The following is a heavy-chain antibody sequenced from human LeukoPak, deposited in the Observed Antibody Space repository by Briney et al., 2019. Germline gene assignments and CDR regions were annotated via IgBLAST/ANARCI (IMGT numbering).Heavy chain of an antibody. J-gene: IGHJ6*02. CDR3: AKHLTATNTYIFFGLDV. Sequence: GGTPRLSSAPSGFSFKDYSVHWVRQPPGEGMEWVSAINWNGGGTDYADSVKGRFTIFRDNAKNSLYMQFSSLRPEDTALYYCAKHLTATNTYIFFGLDVWGQGTSVTVSS. CDR2: INWNGGGT. CDR1: GFSFKDYS. V-gene: IGHV3-20*03. D-gene: IGHD1-26*01.